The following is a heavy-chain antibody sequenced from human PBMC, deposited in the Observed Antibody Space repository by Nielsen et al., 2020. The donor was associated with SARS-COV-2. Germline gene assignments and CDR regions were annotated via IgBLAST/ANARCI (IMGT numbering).Heavy chain of an antibody. V-gene: IGHV4-39*01. J-gene: IGHJ6*03. CDR1: GGSISSSSYY. D-gene: IGHD3-22*01. CDR3: ARLNWDRVITQSYYYMDV. Sequence: LETLSLTCTVSGGSISSSSYYWGWIRQPPGKGLEWIGSIYYSGSTYYNPSLKSRVTISVDTSKNQFSLKLSSVTAADTAVYYCARLNWDRVITQSYYYMDVWGKGTTVTVSS. CDR2: IYYSGST.